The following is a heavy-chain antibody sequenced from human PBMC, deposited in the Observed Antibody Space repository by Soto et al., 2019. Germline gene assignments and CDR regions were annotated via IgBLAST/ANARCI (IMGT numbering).Heavy chain of an antibody. V-gene: IGHV1-18*01. Sequence: QVRMVQSGPEVKKPGASVKVSCKASGYTFTTFGISWVRQAPGQGLELVGWISDNNGNTKYSQKFQGRVSLTTETSAITGYMELRSVTSDDTAVYYCARSAPFDIYGITPVEFWGQGTLVTVSS. CDR2: ISDNNGNT. CDR3: ARSAPFDIYGITPVEF. D-gene: IGHD3-9*01. J-gene: IGHJ4*02. CDR1: GYTFTTFG.